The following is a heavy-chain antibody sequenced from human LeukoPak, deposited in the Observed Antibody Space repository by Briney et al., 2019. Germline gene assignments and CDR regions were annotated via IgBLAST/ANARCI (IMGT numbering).Heavy chain of an antibody. D-gene: IGHD6-13*01. CDR2: INAGNGNT. V-gene: IGHV1-3*01. J-gene: IGHJ4*02. Sequence: ASVKVSCKASGYTFTGYAMHWVRQAPGQRLEWMGWINAGNGNTKYSQKFQGRVTITRDTSASTAYMELSSLRSEDTAVYYCARPGPYSSSWYYFDYWGQGTLVTVSS. CDR3: ARPGPYSSSWYYFDY. CDR1: GYTFTGYA.